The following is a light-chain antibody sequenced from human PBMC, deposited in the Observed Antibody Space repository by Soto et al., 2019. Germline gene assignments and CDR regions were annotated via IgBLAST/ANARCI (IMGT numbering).Light chain of an antibody. J-gene: IGLJ2*01. CDR2: SDN. CDR3: AAWDDSLNGLV. V-gene: IGLV1-44*01. Sequence: QSVLTQPPSAYGTPGQRVTISFSGSNSNIGSNAANWYQHVPGTAPKLLIHSDNQRPLGVPDRFSGSKSGTSASLAISGLQSEDAADYYCAAWDDSLNGLVFGGGTKVTVL. CDR1: NSNIGSNA.